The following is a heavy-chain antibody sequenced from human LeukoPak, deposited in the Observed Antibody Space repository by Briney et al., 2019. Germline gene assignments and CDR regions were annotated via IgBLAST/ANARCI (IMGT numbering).Heavy chain of an antibody. J-gene: IGHJ4*02. CDR3: ARRSGKARGDY. Sequence: PSETLSLTCTVSGYSINSGYYWGWIRQPPGKGLEWIGSIDHSGSTNYNPSLKSRVTISVDTSKNQFSLKLSSVTAADTAVYYCARRSGKARGDYWGQGTLVTVSS. V-gene: IGHV4-38-2*02. D-gene: IGHD1-26*01. CDR1: GYSINSGYY. CDR2: IDHSGST.